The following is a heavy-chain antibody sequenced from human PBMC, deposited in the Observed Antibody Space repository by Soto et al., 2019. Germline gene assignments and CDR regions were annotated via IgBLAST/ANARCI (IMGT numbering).Heavy chain of an antibody. Sequence: QVQLVESGGGVVQPGRSLRLSCAASGFTFSSYAMHWVRQAPGKRLERVAVIEDDGSNKYYADSVKGRFTISRDNSKNTLYRQVSSLRAEDTAVYYCARDPPVTVLRFLEWFPWNGMSVWGQGTTVAVCS. CDR1: GFTFSSYA. D-gene: IGHD3-3*01. V-gene: IGHV3-30-3*01. CDR2: IEDDGSNK. J-gene: IGHJ6*02. CDR3: ARDPPVTVLRFLEWFPWNGMSV.